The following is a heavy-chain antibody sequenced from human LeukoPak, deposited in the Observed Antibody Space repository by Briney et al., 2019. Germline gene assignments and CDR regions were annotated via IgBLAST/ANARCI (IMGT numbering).Heavy chain of an antibody. CDR1: GFTFSSYA. Sequence: GRSLRLSCAASGFTFSSYAMHWVRQAPGKGLEWVAVISYDGSNKYYADSVKGRFTISRDNSKNTLYLQMNSLRAEDTAVYYCARDLLRYCSSTSCLKNNWFDPWGQGTLVTVSS. CDR2: ISYDGSNK. CDR3: ARDLLRYCSSTSCLKNNWFDP. J-gene: IGHJ5*02. V-gene: IGHV3-30-3*01. D-gene: IGHD2-2*01.